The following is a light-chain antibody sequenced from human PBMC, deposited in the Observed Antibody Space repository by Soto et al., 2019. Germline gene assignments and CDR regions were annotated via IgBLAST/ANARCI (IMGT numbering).Light chain of an antibody. Sequence: EIVLTQSPGTLSLSPGERATLSCRASQSVSNSYLAWYQQKPGQAPRLLIYGASSRATGIPDRFSGSGSGTDVTLTISRLEPEDFAVYYCQQHGSSITFGPGTKVDI. CDR3: QQHGSSIT. V-gene: IGKV3-20*01. CDR1: QSVSNSY. J-gene: IGKJ3*01. CDR2: GAS.